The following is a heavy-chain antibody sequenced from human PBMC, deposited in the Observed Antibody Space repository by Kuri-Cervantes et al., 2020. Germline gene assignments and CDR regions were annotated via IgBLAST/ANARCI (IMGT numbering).Heavy chain of an antibody. CDR2: IWYDGSNK. D-gene: IGHD3-22*01. CDR3: AREESVNYYDSSGFDY. CDR1: GFTFSSYA. J-gene: IGHJ4*02. V-gene: IGHV3-33*08. Sequence: GESLKISCAASGFTFSSYAMHWVRQAPGKGLEWVAVIWYDGSNKYYADSVKGRFTISRDNSKNTLYLQMNSLRAEDTAVYYCAREESVNYYDSSGFDYWGQGTLVTVSS.